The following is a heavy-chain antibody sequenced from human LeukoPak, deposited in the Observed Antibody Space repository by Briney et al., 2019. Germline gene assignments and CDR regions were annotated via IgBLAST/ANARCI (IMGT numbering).Heavy chain of an antibody. D-gene: IGHD4-11*01. CDR3: ARPDYSNYYYYGMDV. V-gene: IGHV1-8*01. Sequence: GASVKVSCKASGYTFTSYDINWVRQATGQGLEWMGWMNPNSGSTGYAQKFQGRVTMTRNTSISTAYMELSSLRSEDTAVYYCARPDYSNYYYYGMDVWGQGTTVTVSS. CDR2: MNPNSGST. CDR1: GYTFTSYD. J-gene: IGHJ6*02.